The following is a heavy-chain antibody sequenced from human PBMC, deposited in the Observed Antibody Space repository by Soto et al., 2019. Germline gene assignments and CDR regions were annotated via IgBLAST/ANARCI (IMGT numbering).Heavy chain of an antibody. Sequence: ASVKVSCKASGDTFTAYSLHWVRQAPGQGLEWMGWISSASGDTRYSQKFQGRLTLTRDTSASTTYMELGSLRSEDTAIYYCNRGGFSQHCIAVWGHATPVTV. V-gene: IGHV1-3*01. CDR2: ISSASGDT. CDR3: NRGGFSQHCIAV. J-gene: IGHJ6*02. D-gene: IGHD5-12*01. CDR1: GDTFTAYS.